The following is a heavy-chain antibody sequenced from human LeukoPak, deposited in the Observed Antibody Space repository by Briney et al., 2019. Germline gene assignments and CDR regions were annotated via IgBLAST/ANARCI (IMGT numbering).Heavy chain of an antibody. CDR1: GFTFSSYA. J-gene: IGHJ5*02. D-gene: IGHD6-6*01. CDR2: ISDSAGIT. V-gene: IGHV3-23*01. Sequence: GGSLRLSCAASGFTFSSYAMNWVRRAPGKGLEWVSVISDSAGITYYTDSVKGRFTISRDNSKSTLYLQLNSLRAEDTAVYFCARGGSQVDTSSFSWGQGTLVTVSS. CDR3: ARGGSQVDTSSFS.